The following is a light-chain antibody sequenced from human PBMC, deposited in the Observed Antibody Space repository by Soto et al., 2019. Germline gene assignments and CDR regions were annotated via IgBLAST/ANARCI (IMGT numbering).Light chain of an antibody. CDR3: QQRLSWPIT. Sequence: EAVLTQSPATLSLSPGERATLSCRASESVRDELGWYQQKPGQAPRLLIFDSSNRATGIPARFSGSGYGTDFTLTISSLEPEHFAVYYCQQRLSWPITFGQGTRLEI. CDR2: DSS. J-gene: IGKJ5*01. V-gene: IGKV3-11*01. CDR1: ESVRDE.